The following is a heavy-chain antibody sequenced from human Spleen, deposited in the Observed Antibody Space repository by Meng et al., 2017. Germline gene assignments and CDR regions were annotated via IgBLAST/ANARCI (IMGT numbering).Heavy chain of an antibody. CDR3: AHAGMVGSTTLFYFDY. CDR2: IFWDDDE. V-gene: IGHV2-5*02. Sequence: TLKEAGPTPVKPTHTLTLTCTFSGFSLSTGGVGVGWIRQPPGKALEWLALIFWDDDERYSPSLKSRLTITKDTSKNQVVLTMTNMDPVDTATYYCAHAGMVGSTTLFYFDYWGQGTLVTVSS. CDR1: GFSLSTGGVG. D-gene: IGHD1-26*01. J-gene: IGHJ4*02.